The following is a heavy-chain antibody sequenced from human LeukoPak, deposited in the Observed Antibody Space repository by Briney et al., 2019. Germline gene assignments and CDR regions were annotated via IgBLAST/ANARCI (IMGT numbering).Heavy chain of an antibody. D-gene: IGHD2-15*01. CDR1: GFTFTDIC. J-gene: IGHJ3*01. V-gene: IGHV3-72*01. CDR3: TRRPSCVGLYAFAV. CDR2: IGNKINSYTT. Sequence: GGCLRPAWPLDGFTFTDICIDCVRQAPGKGLEWVGRIGNKINSYTTEYAASVKGRFTISRDDSQNSLYLQMNSLKIEDTAVYHFTRRPSCVGLYAFAVWGQGTMVTVSS.